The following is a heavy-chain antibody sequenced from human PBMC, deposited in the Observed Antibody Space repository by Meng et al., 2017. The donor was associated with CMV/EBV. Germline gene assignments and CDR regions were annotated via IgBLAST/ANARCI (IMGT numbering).Heavy chain of an antibody. V-gene: IGHV3-9*01. J-gene: IGHJ6*02. CDR2: ITWNSDSV. D-gene: IGHD4-17*01. CDR1: GFTFDDYA. CDR3: AGVMTTAMRDPYAMDV. Sequence: SLKISCAASGFTFDDYAMHWVRQTPGKGLEWVSGITWNSDSVVYADSMEGRFSISRDNAKNFLYLQMHSLRPEDTAVYYCAGVMTTAMRDPYAMDVWGQGTTVTVSS.